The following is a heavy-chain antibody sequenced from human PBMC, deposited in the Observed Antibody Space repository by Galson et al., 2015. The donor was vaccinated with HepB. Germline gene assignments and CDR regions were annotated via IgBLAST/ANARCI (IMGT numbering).Heavy chain of an antibody. V-gene: IGHV3-30*18. CDR1: GFTFSNYG. Sequence: SLRLSCAASGFTFSNYGMQWVRQAPGKGLEWVALISYDGSNKYFADSVKGRFTISRDNSQNTVYLQMNSLRAEDTAVYYCAKDRVMITFGGVGALDSWGQGTLVTVSS. J-gene: IGHJ4*02. D-gene: IGHD3-16*01. CDR3: AKDRVMITFGGVGALDS. CDR2: ISYDGSNK.